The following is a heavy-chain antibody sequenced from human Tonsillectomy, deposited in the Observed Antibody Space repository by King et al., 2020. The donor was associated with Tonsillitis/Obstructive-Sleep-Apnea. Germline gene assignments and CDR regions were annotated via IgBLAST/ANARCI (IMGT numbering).Heavy chain of an antibody. V-gene: IGHV4-39*01. CDR3: ARLIGPSLGFDI. Sequence: PLQESGPGLVKPSETLSLTCTVSGGSISSSDYYWGWIRQPPGQGLEWIGNIYFSGSTYYNPSLKSRVIISVDMSKNQFSLKLSSVTAADTAVFYCARLIGPSLGFDIWGQGTMVTVSS. J-gene: IGHJ3*02. CDR2: IYFSGST. CDR1: GGSISSSDYY. D-gene: IGHD3-16*02.